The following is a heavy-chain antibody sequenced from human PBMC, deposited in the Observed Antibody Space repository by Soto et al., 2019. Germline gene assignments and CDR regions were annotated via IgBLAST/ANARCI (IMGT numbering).Heavy chain of an antibody. Sequence: GGSLRLSCAASGITFSSYGMHWVRQAPGKGLEWVAVIWYDGSNKYYADSVKGRFTISRDNSKNTLYLQMNSLRAEDTAVYYCARPTGTTQLFDYWGQGTLVTVSS. D-gene: IGHD1-7*01. CDR1: GITFSSYG. V-gene: IGHV3-33*01. J-gene: IGHJ4*02. CDR3: ARPTGTTQLFDY. CDR2: IWYDGSNK.